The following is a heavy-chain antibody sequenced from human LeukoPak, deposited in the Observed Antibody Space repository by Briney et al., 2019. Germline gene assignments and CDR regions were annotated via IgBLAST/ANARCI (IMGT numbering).Heavy chain of an antibody. CDR1: GFTFTDFY. V-gene: IGHV3-11*04. CDR2: ITNSGTTI. Sequence: GGSLRLSCAASGFTFTDFYMSWIRQAPGKGLEWVSYITNSGTTIYYADSVKGRFTISRDNAKNSLYLQMNSLRAEDTAVYYCARTRRDPPDDSSGYRVFDIWGQGTMVTVAA. CDR3: ARTRRDPPDDSSGYRVFDI. D-gene: IGHD3-22*01. J-gene: IGHJ3*02.